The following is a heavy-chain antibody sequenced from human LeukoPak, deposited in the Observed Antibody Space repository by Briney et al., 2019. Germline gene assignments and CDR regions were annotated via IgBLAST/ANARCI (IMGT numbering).Heavy chain of an antibody. D-gene: IGHD2-2*01. CDR1: GGSINSYY. Sequence: SETLSLTCTVSGGSINSYYWSWIRQPPGKGLEWIGYIYYSGSTNYNPSLKSRVTISVDTSKNQFSLKLSSVTAADTAVYYCARRGCSSTSCRSLQSWFDPWGQGTLVTVSS. CDR3: ARRGCSSTSCRSLQSWFDP. CDR2: IYYSGST. V-gene: IGHV4-59*12. J-gene: IGHJ5*02.